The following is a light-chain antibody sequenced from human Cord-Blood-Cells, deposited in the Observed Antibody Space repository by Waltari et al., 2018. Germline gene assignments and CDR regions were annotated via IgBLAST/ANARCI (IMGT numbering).Light chain of an antibody. CDR2: KAS. CDR1: KSISSW. CDR3: QQYNSYNT. Sequence: DIQMTQSPSTLSASVGDRVTITCRASKSISSWLAWYQQKPGKAPKLLIYKASSLESGVPSRFSGSGSGTEFTLTISSLQPDDFATYYCQQYNSYNTFGQGTKLEIK. J-gene: IGKJ2*01. V-gene: IGKV1-5*03.